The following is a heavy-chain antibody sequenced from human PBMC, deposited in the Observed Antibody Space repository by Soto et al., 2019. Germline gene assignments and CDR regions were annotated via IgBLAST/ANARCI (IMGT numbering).Heavy chain of an antibody. J-gene: IGHJ6*02. D-gene: IGHD4-17*01. Sequence: ASVKVSCKASGYTFTSYGISWVRQAPGQGLEWMGWISAYNGNTNYAQKLQGRVTMTTDTSTSTAYMELRSLRSDDTAVYYCARDGITVTTLRGYYYGMDVWGQGTTVNVSS. V-gene: IGHV1-18*01. CDR2: ISAYNGNT. CDR3: ARDGITVTTLRGYYYGMDV. CDR1: GYTFTSYG.